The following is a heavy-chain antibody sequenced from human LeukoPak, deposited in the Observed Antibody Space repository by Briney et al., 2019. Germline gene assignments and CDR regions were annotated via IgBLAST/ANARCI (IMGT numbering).Heavy chain of an antibody. CDR2: INHSGST. CDR3: ARGGSGYDLYFDY. J-gene: IGHJ4*02. CDR1: GGSFSGYY. Sequence: SKTLSLTCAVYGGSFSGYYWSGIRQPPGKGLEGSGEINHSGSTNYNPSLKGRVTISVDTSKNQFSLKLSSVTAADTAVYYCARGGSGYDLYFDYWGQGTLVTVSS. D-gene: IGHD5-12*01. V-gene: IGHV4-34*01.